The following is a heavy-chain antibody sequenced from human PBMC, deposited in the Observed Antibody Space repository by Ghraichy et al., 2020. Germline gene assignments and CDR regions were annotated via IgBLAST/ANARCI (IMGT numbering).Heavy chain of an antibody. CDR3: ARSRGVATPGDY. V-gene: IGHV3-7*03. Sequence: SCAVSGFTFSTYSMSWVRQAPGKGLEWVANIKQDGSEKYYMDAVRGRFTISRDNAKNSLYLQMNSLRAEDTAVYFCARSRGVATPGDYWGQGTLVIVSS. J-gene: IGHJ4*02. CDR2: IKQDGSEK. D-gene: IGHD4-23*01. CDR1: GFTFSTYS.